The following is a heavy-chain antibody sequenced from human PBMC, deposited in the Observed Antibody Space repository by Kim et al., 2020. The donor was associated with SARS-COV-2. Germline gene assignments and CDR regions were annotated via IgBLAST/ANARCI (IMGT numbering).Heavy chain of an antibody. CDR2: ISSSSYI. CDR3: ARDDCSGGSCYPRTFDY. Sequence: GGSLRLSCAASGFTFSSYSMNWVRQAPGKGLEWVSSISSSSYIYYADSVKGRFTISRDNAKNSLYLQMNSLRAEDTAVYYCARDDCSGGSCYPRTFDYWGQGTLVTVSS. J-gene: IGHJ4*02. CDR1: GFTFSSYS. V-gene: IGHV3-21*01. D-gene: IGHD2-15*01.